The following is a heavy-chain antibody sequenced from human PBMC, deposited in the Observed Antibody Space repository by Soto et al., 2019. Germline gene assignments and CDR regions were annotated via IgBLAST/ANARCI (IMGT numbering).Heavy chain of an antibody. CDR3: AAGEPLFLVKLYYYYGMDF. Sequence: GAXVKVSCKASGFTFTSSAVQWVRQARGLRLEWIGWIVVGSGNTNYAQKFQERVTITRDMSTSTAYMELSSLRSEDTAVYYCAAGEPLFLVKLYYYYGMDFWGQGIMVTVFS. V-gene: IGHV1-58*01. D-gene: IGHD3-3*01. CDR1: GFTFTSSA. J-gene: IGHJ6*02. CDR2: IVVGSGNT.